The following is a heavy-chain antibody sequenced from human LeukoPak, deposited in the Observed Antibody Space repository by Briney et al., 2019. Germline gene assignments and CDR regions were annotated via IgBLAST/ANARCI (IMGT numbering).Heavy chain of an antibody. Sequence: KPSETLSLTCAVYGGSFSGYYWSWIRQPPGKGLEWIGEINHSGSTNYNPSLKSRVTISVDTSKNQFSLKLSSVTAADTAVYYCAREDAVSSDDAFDLWGQGTMVTVS. J-gene: IGHJ3*01. D-gene: IGHD6-19*01. CDR1: GGSFSGYY. V-gene: IGHV4-34*01. CDR3: AREDAVSSDDAFDL. CDR2: INHSGST.